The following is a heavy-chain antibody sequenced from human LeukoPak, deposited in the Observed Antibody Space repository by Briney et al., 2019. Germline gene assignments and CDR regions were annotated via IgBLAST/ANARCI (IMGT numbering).Heavy chain of an antibody. CDR2: IHPHGIF. J-gene: IGHJ5*02. CDR1: GGSCDDYY. Sequence: SETLSLTCDVYGGSCDDYYCSWIRQPPGKGLEWIGEIHPHGIFYYNSSLMSRVTISIDTSKSRFSLRLTSVTAAATAFYFCARGRDRSKAGDLWGQGSLVTVSS. CDR3: ARGRDRSKAGDL. D-gene: IGHD5-24*01. V-gene: IGHV4-34*01.